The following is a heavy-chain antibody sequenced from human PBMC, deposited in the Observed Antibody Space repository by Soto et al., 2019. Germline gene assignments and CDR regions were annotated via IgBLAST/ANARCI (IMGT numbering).Heavy chain of an antibody. D-gene: IGHD1-1*01. CDR3: ARDDLFVDNGLDH. CDR1: GFSFSAHG. Sequence: QVQLVESGGGVVRPGTSLRLSCAATGFSFSAHGMHWVRQAPGKGLEWLAVINDGSEEWYADSVRGRFTISRDNARNILYLQMDNLRADDSALYYCARDDLFVDNGLDHWGQGTLVTVSS. V-gene: IGHV3-33*01. J-gene: IGHJ4*02. CDR2: INDGSEE.